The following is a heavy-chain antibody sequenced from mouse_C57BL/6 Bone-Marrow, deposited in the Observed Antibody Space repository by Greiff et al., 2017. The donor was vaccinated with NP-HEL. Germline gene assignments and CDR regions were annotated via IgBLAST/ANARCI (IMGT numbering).Heavy chain of an antibody. J-gene: IGHJ1*03. CDR2: ISNGGGST. V-gene: IGHV5-12*01. D-gene: IGHD1-1*01. CDR1: GFTFSDYY. Sequence: EVQVVESGGGLVQPGGSLKLSCAASGFTFSDYYMYWVRQTPEKRLEWVAYISNGGGSTYYPDTVKGRFTISRDNAKNTLYLQMSRLKSEDTAMYYCARPYGSRTYWYFDVWGTGTTVTVSS. CDR3: ARPYGSRTYWYFDV.